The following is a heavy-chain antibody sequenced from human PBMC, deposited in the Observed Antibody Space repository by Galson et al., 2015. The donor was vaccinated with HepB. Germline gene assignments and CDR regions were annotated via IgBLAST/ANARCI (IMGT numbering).Heavy chain of an antibody. CDR3: ARPTGVNYYGSGSPYAFDI. D-gene: IGHD3-10*01. V-gene: IGHV3-21*01. CDR2: ISSSSSYI. CDR1: GFTFSSYG. J-gene: IGHJ3*02. Sequence: SLRLSCAASGFTFSSYGMNWVRQAPGKGLEWVSSISSSSSYIYYADSVKGRFTISRDNAKNSLYLQMNSLRAEDTAVYYCARPTGVNYYGSGSPYAFDIWGQGTMVTVSS.